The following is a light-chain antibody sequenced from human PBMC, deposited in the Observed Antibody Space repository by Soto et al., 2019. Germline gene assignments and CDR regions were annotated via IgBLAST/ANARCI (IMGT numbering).Light chain of an antibody. V-gene: IGKV1-6*01. Sequence: AIQMTQSPSSLSASVGDTVSITCRASQGVRNDLAWYQQKAGRAPKLLVYAASKLQSGVPARFFGSGTGRDFTLTIRSLQPEDFATYYCLQDYNYPRTFGQGTRVELK. CDR2: AAS. CDR1: QGVRND. J-gene: IGKJ1*01. CDR3: LQDYNYPRT.